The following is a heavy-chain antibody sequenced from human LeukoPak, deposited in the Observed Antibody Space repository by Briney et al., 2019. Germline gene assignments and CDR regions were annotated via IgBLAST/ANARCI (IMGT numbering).Heavy chain of an antibody. CDR2: INPNSGGT. V-gene: IGHV1-2*02. J-gene: IGHJ5*02. D-gene: IGHD2-2*01. CDR1: GYTFTGYY. Sequence: GASVKVSCKASGYTFTGYYMHWVRQAPGQGLEWMGWINPNSGGTNYAQKFQGRVTMTRDTSISTAYMELSRLRSDDTAVYYCARDQGGDIVVVPAADNWFDPWGQGTLVTVSS. CDR3: ARDQGGDIVVVPAADNWFDP.